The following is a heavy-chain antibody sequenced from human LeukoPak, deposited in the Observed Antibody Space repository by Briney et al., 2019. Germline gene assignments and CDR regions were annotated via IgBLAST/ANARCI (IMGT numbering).Heavy chain of an antibody. CDR2: IYYSGST. CDR3: AREVIVIDY. CDR1: GGSISSGGYY. V-gene: IGHV4-31*03. D-gene: IGHD3-22*01. J-gene: IGHJ4*02. Sequence: PSETLSLTCTVSGGSISSGGYYWSWIRQHPGKGLEWIGYIYYSGSTYYNPSLKSRVTISADASKNQSSLKLNSVTAADTAVYYCAREVIVIDYWGQGTLVTVSS.